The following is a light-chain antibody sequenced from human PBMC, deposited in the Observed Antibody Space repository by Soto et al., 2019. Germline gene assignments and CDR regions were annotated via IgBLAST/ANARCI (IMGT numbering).Light chain of an antibody. Sequence: SYELTQPPSVSVAPGQTASITCGGDNIGLTRVHWYQQKPGQAPVVVVYDDSVRPSGISERFAGSNSGNTATLAISRVEVGDDADYYCQVWDSNSDHVLFAGGTQLTVL. CDR2: DDS. CDR1: NIGLTR. CDR3: QVWDSNSDHVL. J-gene: IGLJ2*01. V-gene: IGLV3-21*02.